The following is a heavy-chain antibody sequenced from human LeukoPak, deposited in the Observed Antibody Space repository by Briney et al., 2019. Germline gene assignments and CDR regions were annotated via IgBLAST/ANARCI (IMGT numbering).Heavy chain of an antibody. Sequence: ASVKVSCKTSGYTFTDYYIHWVRQAPGQGLEWMGWISAYNGNTNYAQKLQGRVTMTTDTSTSTAYMELRSLRSDDTAVYYCARTILRYFDWLRDWGQGTLVTVSS. J-gene: IGHJ4*02. CDR2: ISAYNGNT. D-gene: IGHD3-9*01. CDR3: ARTILRYFDWLRD. V-gene: IGHV1-18*04. CDR1: GYTFTDYY.